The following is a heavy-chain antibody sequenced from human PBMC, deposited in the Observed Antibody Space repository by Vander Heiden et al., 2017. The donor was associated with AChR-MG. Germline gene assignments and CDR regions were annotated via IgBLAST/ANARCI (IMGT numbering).Heavy chain of an antibody. D-gene: IGHD6-19*01. Sequence: QMQLVQSGPEVQKPGTSVRVSCKASGFTFSSSAVQWVRQARGQRLEWIGWIVVGSGSTDYAQKFQERVTITRDMSTSTAYMELSSLRSEDTAVYYCTADSADYTSGWHDYWGQGTLVTVSS. CDR1: GFTFSSSA. CDR2: IVVGSGST. CDR3: TADSADYTSGWHDY. J-gene: IGHJ4*02. V-gene: IGHV1-58*01.